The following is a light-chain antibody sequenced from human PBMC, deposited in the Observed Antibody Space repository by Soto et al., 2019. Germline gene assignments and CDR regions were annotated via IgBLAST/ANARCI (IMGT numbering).Light chain of an antibody. Sequence: QSVLTQPPSASGSPGQSVTISCTGTSSDVGGYNYVSWYQQHPGKAPKLMIYEVSKRPSGVPDRFSGSKSGNTASLTVSGLQAEDEADYYCSSYAGSTPLFGGGTKFTVL. CDR3: SSYAGSTPL. CDR2: EVS. CDR1: SSDVGGYNY. J-gene: IGLJ2*01. V-gene: IGLV2-8*01.